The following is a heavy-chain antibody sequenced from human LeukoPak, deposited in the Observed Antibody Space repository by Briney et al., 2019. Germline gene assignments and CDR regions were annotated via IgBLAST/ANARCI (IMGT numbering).Heavy chain of an antibody. CDR1: GFTFSSYA. D-gene: IGHD3-10*01. CDR3: AKDRAPYRFGELLVDY. Sequence: TGGSLRLSCAASGFTFSSYAMSWVRQAPGKGLEWVSTISGSGGSTYYADSVKGRFTISRDNSKNTLYPQMNSLRAEDTAVYYCAKDRAPYRFGELLVDYWGQGTLVTVSS. CDR2: ISGSGGST. V-gene: IGHV3-23*01. J-gene: IGHJ4*02.